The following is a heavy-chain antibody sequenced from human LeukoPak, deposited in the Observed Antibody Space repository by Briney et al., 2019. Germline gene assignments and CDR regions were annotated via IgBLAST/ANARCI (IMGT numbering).Heavy chain of an antibody. J-gene: IGHJ6*02. CDR1: GYTFTGYY. V-gene: IGHV1-2*06. Sequence: ASVKVSCKASGYTFTGYYKHWVRQAPGQGLEWMGRINPNSGGTNYAQKFQGRVTMTRDTSISTAYMELSRLRSDDTAVYYCASAGSGSGYPDVWGQGTTVTVSS. D-gene: IGHD3-22*01. CDR3: ASAGSGSGYPDV. CDR2: INPNSGGT.